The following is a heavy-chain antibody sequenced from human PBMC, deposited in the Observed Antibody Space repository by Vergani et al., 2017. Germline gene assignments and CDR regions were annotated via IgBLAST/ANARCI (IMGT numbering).Heavy chain of an antibody. CDR2: ISGTAGDT. J-gene: IGHJ4*02. CDR1: GFSVSGNY. D-gene: IGHD4-23*01. V-gene: IGHV3-13*01. Sequence: EVQLVESGGGLVQPGGSLRLSCAASGFSVSGNYMTWVRQTPGKGLEWVSAISGTAGDTYYPGSVKGRFTISRENAKNSLYLQMNSLRAGDTAIYYCARAVSTRVGDTPGYWGQGTLVTVSS. CDR3: ARAVSTRVGDTPGY.